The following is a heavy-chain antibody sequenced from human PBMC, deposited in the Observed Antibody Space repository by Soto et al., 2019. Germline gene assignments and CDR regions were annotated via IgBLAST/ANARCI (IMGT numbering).Heavy chain of an antibody. CDR2: IYYSGST. CDR3: ARGGIPPSGYGIAYAMDV. D-gene: IGHD1-26*01. CDR1: GVSISGSRYY. Sequence: SETLSLTCTVSGVSISGSRYYWGWIRQPPGRGLEWIGNIYYSGSTYYTPALKSRVTLSVDTSKNQFSLNLNSVTPADTAVYYCARGGIPPSGYGIAYAMDVWGQGTTVTVSS. J-gene: IGHJ6*02. V-gene: IGHV4-39*01.